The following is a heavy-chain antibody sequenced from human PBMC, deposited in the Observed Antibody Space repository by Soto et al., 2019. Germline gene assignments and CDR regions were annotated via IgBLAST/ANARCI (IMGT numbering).Heavy chain of an antibody. V-gene: IGHV5-51*01. CDR2: IFPSDSDT. Sequence: GESLKISCSTSGYRFTSYWIAWVRQMPGKGLEWMGIIFPSDSDTRYSPSFQGQVTISADRSTSTVFLQWASLKASDTAVDFCARKDKSGYFNWFDPWGQGTLVTVSS. CDR1: GYRFTSYW. J-gene: IGHJ5*02. D-gene: IGHD3-22*01. CDR3: ARKDKSGYFNWFDP.